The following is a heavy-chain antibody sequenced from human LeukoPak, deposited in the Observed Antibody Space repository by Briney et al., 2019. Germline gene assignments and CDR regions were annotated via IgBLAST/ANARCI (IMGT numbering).Heavy chain of an antibody. CDR1: GFTFISSA. D-gene: IGHD5-18*01. V-gene: IGHV4-59*01. Sequence: GALRLSCAASGFTFISSAMSWVRQAPGKGLEWVGYIYYSGSTNYNPSLKSRVTISVDTSKNQFSLKLSSVTAADTAVYYCARTTEGVYTYDYFYYYHIDVWGKGTTVTISS. J-gene: IGHJ6*03. CDR2: IYYSGST. CDR3: ARTTEGVYTYDYFYYYHIDV.